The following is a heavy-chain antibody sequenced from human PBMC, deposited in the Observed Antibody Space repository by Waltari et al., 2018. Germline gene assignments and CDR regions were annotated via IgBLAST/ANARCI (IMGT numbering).Heavy chain of an antibody. V-gene: IGHV1-2*04. CDR3: TRARAWGPKAFDV. Sequence: QVQLVQSEAEVRKPGASEQVSCQASGYNFIDYYVHWVRQAPGQGLEWMGWVNPNSGGTMYLRKFEGWVTFSTDTSVNTAYMEVTRLKSDDTATYFCTRARAWGPKAFDVWGQGTRLTVSS. D-gene: IGHD7-27*01. CDR1: GYNFIDYY. J-gene: IGHJ3*01. CDR2: VNPNSGGT.